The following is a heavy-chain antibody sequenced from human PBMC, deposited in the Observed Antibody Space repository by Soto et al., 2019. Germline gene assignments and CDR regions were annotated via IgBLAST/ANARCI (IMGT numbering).Heavy chain of an antibody. CDR1: GFTFSRYS. CDR2: ISDSGTYI. CDR3: VRGAFCSSTNCFGSGAFDI. D-gene: IGHD2-2*01. J-gene: IGHJ3*02. V-gene: IGHV3-21*01. Sequence: GGSLRLSCAASGFTFSRYSMNWVRQAPGKGLEWVSSISDSGTYIYYAHSVKGRFTISRDNAKNSLYLQMNSLRAEDTAVYYCVRGAFCSSTNCFGSGAFDIWGQGTMVTVSS.